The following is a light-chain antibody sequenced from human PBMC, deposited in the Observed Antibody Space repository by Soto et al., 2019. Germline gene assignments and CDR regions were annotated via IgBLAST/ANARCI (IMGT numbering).Light chain of an antibody. CDR2: GAS. J-gene: IGKJ1*01. Sequence: EIVLTQSPGTLSLSPGERATLSCRASQSVSSSYFAWYQQRFGQAPRLLIYGASSRATGIPDRFSGSGSGTDFTLTISRLEPEDFAVYYCQQYVSSSWTFGQGTQVEIK. CDR1: QSVSSSY. V-gene: IGKV3-20*01. CDR3: QQYVSSSWT.